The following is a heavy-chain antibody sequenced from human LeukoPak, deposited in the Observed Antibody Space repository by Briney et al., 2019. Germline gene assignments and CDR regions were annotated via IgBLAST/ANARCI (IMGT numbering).Heavy chain of an antibody. V-gene: IGHV4-30-2*01. CDR3: ARAPSSVVAATPHYFDY. J-gene: IGHJ4*02. Sequence: SETLSLTCAVSGGSISSGGYSWSWIRQPPGKGLEWIGYIYHSGSTYYNPSLKSRVTISVDRSKNQFSLKLSSVTAADTAVYYCARAPSSVVAATPHYFDYWGQGTLVTVSS. D-gene: IGHD2-15*01. CDR2: IYHSGST. CDR1: GGSISSGGYS.